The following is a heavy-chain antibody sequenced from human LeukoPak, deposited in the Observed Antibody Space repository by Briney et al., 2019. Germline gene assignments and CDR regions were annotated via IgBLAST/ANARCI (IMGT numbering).Heavy chain of an antibody. D-gene: IGHD2-2*01. J-gene: IGHJ4*02. V-gene: IGHV3-30*18. CDR3: AKDEASNFDY. CDR2: ISYDGSNK. CDR1: GFTCSSYG. Sequence: GRSLRLSCAASGFTCSSYGMHWVRQAPGKGLEWVAVISYDGSNKYYADSVKGGFTISRDNSKNTLYLQMNSLRAEDTAVYYCAKDEASNFDYWGQGTLVTVSS.